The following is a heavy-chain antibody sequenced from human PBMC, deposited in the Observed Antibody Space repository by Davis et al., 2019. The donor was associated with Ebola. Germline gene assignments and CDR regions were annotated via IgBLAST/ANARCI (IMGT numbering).Heavy chain of an antibody. Sequence: SETLSLTCSVSGGSINSYFWSWIRQSPGKGLEWIGHVYYSGSTDYNPSLKSRVTISVDTSKNQFSLKLSSVTAADTAVYYCARVGRWFGDPRAFDYWGQGTLVTVSS. V-gene: IGHV4-59*01. CDR2: VYYSGST. J-gene: IGHJ4*02. CDR1: GGSINSYF. CDR3: ARVGRWFGDPRAFDY. D-gene: IGHD3-10*01.